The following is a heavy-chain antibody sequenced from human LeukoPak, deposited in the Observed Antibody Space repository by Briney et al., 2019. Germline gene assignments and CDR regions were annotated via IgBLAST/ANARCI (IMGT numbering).Heavy chain of an antibody. CDR2: IYPGDSDT. J-gene: IGHJ4*02. CDR1: GYSFTNNW. Sequence: GESLKISCKGSGYSFTNNWIGWVRQMPGKGLEWMGIIYPGDSDTRYSPSFQGQVTISVDKSISTAYLQWSSLKASDTAMYYCARLSRDGYNYFDYWGQGTLVTVSS. CDR3: ARLSRDGYNYFDY. D-gene: IGHD5-24*01. V-gene: IGHV5-51*01.